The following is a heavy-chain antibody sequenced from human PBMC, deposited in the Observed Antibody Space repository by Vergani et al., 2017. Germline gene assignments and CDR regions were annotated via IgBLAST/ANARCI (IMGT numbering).Heavy chain of an antibody. CDR2: IYYSGST. CDR1: GGSISSGGYY. D-gene: IGHD1-26*01. CDR3: AGALELRGDAFDI. J-gene: IGHJ3*02. V-gene: IGHV4-31*03. Sequence: QVQLQESGPGLVKPSQTLSLTCTVSGGSISSGGYYWSWIRQHPGKGLEWIGYIYYSGSTYYNPSLKSRLTISVDMSKNPFSLKLCSVTASDTAVYYCAGALELRGDAFDIWGQGTMVTVSS.